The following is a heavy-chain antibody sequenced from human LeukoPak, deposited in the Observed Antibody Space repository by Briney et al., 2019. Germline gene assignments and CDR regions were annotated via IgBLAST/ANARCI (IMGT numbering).Heavy chain of an antibody. Sequence: GGSLRLSCAASGFTFSSYGMHWVRQAPGKGLEWVAVISYDGSNKYYADSVKGRFTISRDNSKNTLYLQMNSLRAEDTAVYYCARDSAPLRFLEWSRVYMDVWGKGTTVTVSS. J-gene: IGHJ6*03. V-gene: IGHV3-30*03. CDR3: ARDSAPLRFLEWSRVYMDV. CDR1: GFTFSSYG. CDR2: ISYDGSNK. D-gene: IGHD3-3*01.